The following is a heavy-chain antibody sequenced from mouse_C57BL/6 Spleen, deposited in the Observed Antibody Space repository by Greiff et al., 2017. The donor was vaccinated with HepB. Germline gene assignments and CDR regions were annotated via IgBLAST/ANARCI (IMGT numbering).Heavy chain of an antibody. CDR1: GYTFTSYW. D-gene: IGHD2-4*01. CDR3: ANYYDYDEGFAY. CDR2: IDPSDSYT. J-gene: IGHJ3*01. V-gene: IGHV1-69*01. Sequence: VQLQQPGAELVMPGASVKLSCKASGYTFTSYWMHWVKQRPGQGLEWIGEIDPSDSYTNYNQKFKGKSTLTVDKSSSTAYMQLSSLTSEDSAVYYCANYYDYDEGFAYWGQGTLVTVSA.